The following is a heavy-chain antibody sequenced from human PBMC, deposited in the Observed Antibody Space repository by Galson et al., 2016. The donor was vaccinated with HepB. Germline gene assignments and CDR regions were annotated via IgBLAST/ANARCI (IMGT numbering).Heavy chain of an antibody. D-gene: IGHD2-21*02. J-gene: IGHJ3*01. V-gene: IGHV4-34*01. CDR3: ATDVVVTVTDGFDF. CDR2: INHSGST. Sequence: SETLSLTCGVYGGSFSSYYWNWLRQAPGKGLEWIGEINHSGSTNYNPSLKSRVTISVDPSKKQFSLNLTSVTAADTAVYFCATDVVVTVTDGFDFWGQGTMVTVSS. CDR1: GGSFSSYY.